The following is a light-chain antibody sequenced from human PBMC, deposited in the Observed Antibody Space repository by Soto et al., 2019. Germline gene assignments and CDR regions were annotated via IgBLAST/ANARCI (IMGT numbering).Light chain of an antibody. J-gene: IGKJ5*01. CDR3: QQSYSTPIT. CDR2: DAS. V-gene: IGKV3-11*01. CDR1: QSISSY. Sequence: RSPDTLSVPQMERATRSVMASQSISSYLAWYQQKPGQAPRLLIYDASSRATGIPARFSGSGSGTDFTLTISSLQPEDFATYYCQQSYSTPITFGQGTRLEIK.